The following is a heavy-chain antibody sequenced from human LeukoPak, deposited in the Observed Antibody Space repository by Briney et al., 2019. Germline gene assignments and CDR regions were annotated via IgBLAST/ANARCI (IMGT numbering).Heavy chain of an antibody. V-gene: IGHV1-69*13. Sequence: SVKVSCKASGGTFSSYAISWVRQAPGQGLEWMGGIIPIFGTANYAQKFQGRVTITADESTSTAYMELSSLRSEDTAVYYCARDDPERWATAMASNGRHFDYWGQGTLVTVSS. CDR2: IIPIFGTA. J-gene: IGHJ4*02. CDR1: GGTFSSYA. D-gene: IGHD5-18*01. CDR3: ARDDPERWATAMASNGRHFDY.